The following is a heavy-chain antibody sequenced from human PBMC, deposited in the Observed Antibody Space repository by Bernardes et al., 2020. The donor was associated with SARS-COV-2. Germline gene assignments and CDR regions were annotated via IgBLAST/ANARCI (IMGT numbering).Heavy chain of an antibody. D-gene: IGHD6-19*01. CDR1: GYTYTHYG. CDR3: ARVEGICSGGTCFSLFYFDH. Sequence: ASVKVSCKASGYTYTHYGIGWVRQAPGHGLEWLGWISGYNGNTNYARPLQGRISMTSDLSTNTAFMELRRLRVDDTAVYFCARVEGICSGGTCFSLFYFDHWGQGSQGSVSS. V-gene: IGHV1-18*04. CDR2: ISGYNGNT. J-gene: IGHJ4*02.